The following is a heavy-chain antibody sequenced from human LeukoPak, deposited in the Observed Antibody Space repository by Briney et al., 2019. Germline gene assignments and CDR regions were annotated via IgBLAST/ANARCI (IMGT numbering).Heavy chain of an antibody. CDR1: GGSISSYY. D-gene: IGHD3-22*01. CDR3: ARDNYYDSSGPHDAFDI. CDR2: IYYSGST. V-gene: IGHV4-59*01. J-gene: IGHJ3*02. Sequence: KPSETLSLTCTVSGGSISSYYWSWIRQPPGKGLEWIGYIYYSGSTNYNPSLKSRVTISVDTSKNQFSLKLSSVTAADTAVYYCARDNYYDSSGPHDAFDIWGQGTMVTVSS.